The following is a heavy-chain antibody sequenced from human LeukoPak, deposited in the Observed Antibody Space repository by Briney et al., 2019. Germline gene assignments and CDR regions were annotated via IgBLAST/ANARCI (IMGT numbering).Heavy chain of an antibody. Sequence: SEALSLTCTVSGGSVSSGSYYWSWIRQPPGKGLEWIGYIYYSGSTNYNPSLKSRVTISVDTSKNQFSLKLSSVTAADTAVYYCARAVPRQEDAFDIWGQGTMVTVSS. CDR1: GGSVSSGSYY. J-gene: IGHJ3*02. V-gene: IGHV4-61*01. CDR3: ARAVPRQEDAFDI. CDR2: IYYSGST.